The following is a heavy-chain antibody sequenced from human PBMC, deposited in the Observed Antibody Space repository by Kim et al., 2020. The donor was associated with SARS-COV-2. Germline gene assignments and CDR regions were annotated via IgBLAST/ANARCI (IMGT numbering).Heavy chain of an antibody. CDR3: AHRPPRGHYFDY. V-gene: IGHV2-5*01. Sequence: RYSPSLKSRLTITKDTSKNQVVLTMTNMDPVDTATYYCAHRPPRGHYFDYWGQGTLVTVSS. J-gene: IGHJ4*02.